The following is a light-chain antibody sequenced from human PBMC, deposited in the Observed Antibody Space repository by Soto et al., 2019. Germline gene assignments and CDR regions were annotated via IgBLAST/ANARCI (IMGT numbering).Light chain of an antibody. V-gene: IGLV3-21*02. J-gene: IGLJ2*01. CDR3: QVWDSDTDHVV. CDR2: DNV. Sequence: SYELTQPPSVSVAPGQTARLTCGGSNIGSKSVHWNQQKPGQAPMLVVYDNVDRPSGIPERFSGSNSGNTATLTISRVEDGDEADYYCQVWDSDTDHVVFGGGTKLTVL. CDR1: NIGSKS.